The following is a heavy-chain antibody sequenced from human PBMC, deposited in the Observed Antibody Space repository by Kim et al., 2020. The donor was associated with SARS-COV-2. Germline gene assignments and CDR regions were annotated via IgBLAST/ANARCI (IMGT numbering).Heavy chain of an antibody. CDR2: ISGSGGST. D-gene: IGHD6-13*01. CDR3: AKVSSDVAAAGYYYGMDV. CDR1: GFTFSSYA. J-gene: IGHJ6*02. Sequence: GGSLRLSCAASGFTFSSYAMSWVRQAPGKGLEWVSAISGSGGSTYYADSVKGRFTISRDNSKNTLYLQMNSLRAEDTAVYYCAKVSSDVAAAGYYYGMDVWGQGTTVTVSS. V-gene: IGHV3-23*01.